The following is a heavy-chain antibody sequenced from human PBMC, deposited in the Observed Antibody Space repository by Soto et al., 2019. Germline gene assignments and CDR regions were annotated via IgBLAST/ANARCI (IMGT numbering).Heavy chain of an antibody. V-gene: IGHV4-59*01. Sequence: SETLSLTCTVSGGSISSYYWSWIRQPPGKGLEWIGYIYCSGSTSYNPSLKSRVTISVDTSKNQFSLKLSSVTAADTAVYYCAGIGYCSSTSCYTFDYWGQGTLVIVSS. CDR2: IYCSGST. J-gene: IGHJ4*02. D-gene: IGHD2-2*02. CDR1: GGSISSYY. CDR3: AGIGYCSSTSCYTFDY.